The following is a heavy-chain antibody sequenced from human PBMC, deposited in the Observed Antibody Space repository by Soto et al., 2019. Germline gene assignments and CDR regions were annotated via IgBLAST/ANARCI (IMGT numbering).Heavy chain of an antibody. Sequence: KTSETLSLTCTVSGGSISSYYWSWIRQPPGKGLEWIGYIYYSGSTNYNPSLKSRVTISVDTSKNQFSLKLSSVTAADTAVYYCASGTVTTLDYYFDYWGQGTLVTVSS. CDR1: GGSISSYY. CDR3: ASGTVTTLDYYFDY. CDR2: IYYSGST. V-gene: IGHV4-59*01. J-gene: IGHJ4*02. D-gene: IGHD4-17*01.